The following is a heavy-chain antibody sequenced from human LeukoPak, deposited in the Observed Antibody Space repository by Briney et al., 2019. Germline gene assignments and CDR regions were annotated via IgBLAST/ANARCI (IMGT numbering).Heavy chain of an antibody. CDR3: ARPSSGWYVLDY. V-gene: IGHV5-10-1*01. Sequence: GELPKISCKGSGYSFTSYWISWVRQMPGKGLEWMGRIDPSDSYTNYSPSFQGHVTISADKSISTAYLQWSSPKASDTAMYYCARPSSGWYVLDYWGQGTPVSLYS. CDR1: GYSFTSYW. J-gene: IGHJ4*02. D-gene: IGHD6-19*01. CDR2: IDPSDSYT.